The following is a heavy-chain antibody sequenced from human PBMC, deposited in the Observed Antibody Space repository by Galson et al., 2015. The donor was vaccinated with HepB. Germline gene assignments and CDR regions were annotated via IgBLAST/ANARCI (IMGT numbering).Heavy chain of an antibody. J-gene: IGHJ4*02. CDR1: GGTFSSYT. V-gene: IGHV1-69*02. CDR2: IIPILGIA. Sequence: SVKVSCKASGGTFSSYTISWVRQAPGQGLEWMGRIIPILGIANYAQKFQGRVTITADKSTSTAYMELSSLRSEDTAVYYCARPNSSGWRAFDYWGQGTLVTVSS. CDR3: ARPNSSGWRAFDY. D-gene: IGHD6-19*01.